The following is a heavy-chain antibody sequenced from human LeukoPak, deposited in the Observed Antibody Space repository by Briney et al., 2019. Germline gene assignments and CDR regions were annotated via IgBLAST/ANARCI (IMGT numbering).Heavy chain of an antibody. CDR1: GGSFSGYY. D-gene: IGHD3-22*01. Sequence: KPSDTLSLTCAFYGGSFSGYYWCWIRQLAAKGLEWIGEINHSGSTNYNPSLKSRVTISVDTSKNQFSLKLSSVTAADTAVYYCARGLHDAYYYDSCGRYYFDYWGQGTLVTVSS. CDR3: ARGLHDAYYYDSCGRYYFDY. J-gene: IGHJ4*02. V-gene: IGHV4-34*01. CDR2: INHSGST.